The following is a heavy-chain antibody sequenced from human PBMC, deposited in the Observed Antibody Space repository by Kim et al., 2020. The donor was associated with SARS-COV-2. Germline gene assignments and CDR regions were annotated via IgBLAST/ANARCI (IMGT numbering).Heavy chain of an antibody. Sequence: GGSLRLSCAASGFSFNSYSLIWVRQAPGKGLEWVSYISSRSSFIYYADSVKGRFTIFRDNAKNSLYLQMNSLRAEDTAVYHCARDVARRGKYGMDVWGQGTTVTVSS. D-gene: IGHD1-26*01. CDR3: ARDVARRGKYGMDV. V-gene: IGHV3-21*01. CDR1: GFSFNSYS. J-gene: IGHJ6*02. CDR2: ISSRSSFI.